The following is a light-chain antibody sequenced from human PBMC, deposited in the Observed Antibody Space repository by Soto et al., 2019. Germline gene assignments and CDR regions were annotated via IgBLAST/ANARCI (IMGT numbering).Light chain of an antibody. Sequence: EVVLTQSPGTLSLSPGERATLSCRASQSVSNNYFAWYPQEPGQAPRLLIFGSSDRATGIPDRFSGSGFGKDFTLTISRLEPEDFAGYYCQQYGSSPPYTLGQGTKLEIK. V-gene: IGKV3-20*01. CDR1: QSVSNNY. CDR3: QQYGSSPPYT. CDR2: GSS. J-gene: IGKJ2*01.